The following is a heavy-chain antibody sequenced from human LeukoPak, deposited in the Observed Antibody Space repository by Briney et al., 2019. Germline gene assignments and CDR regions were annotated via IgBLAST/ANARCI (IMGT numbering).Heavy chain of an antibody. CDR2: INSDGSST. CDR3: TRTTTTADWYFDL. CDR1: GFTFSKYW. D-gene: IGHD1-1*01. Sequence: GGSLRLSCVVSGFTFSKYWTYWVRQAPGKRRVWVARINSDGSSTTYADSVEGRFTISRNNTKSILHLQMHSLRVDDSAVYFCTRTTTTADWYFDLWGRGTLVTVSS. J-gene: IGHJ2*01. V-gene: IGHV3-74*01.